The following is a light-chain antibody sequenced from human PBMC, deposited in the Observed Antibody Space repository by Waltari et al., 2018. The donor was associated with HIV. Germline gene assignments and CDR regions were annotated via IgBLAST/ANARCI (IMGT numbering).Light chain of an antibody. J-gene: IGLJ1*01. Sequence: QSVLTQPPSVSGAPGQRVTIACSGSSSNIGTNYDVQWYQQLPGTAPKLLIYGDYNRPSGVTDRFTGSKSGTSASLAITGLQPEDEADYYCQSYDTSLGGFYVFGTGTKVTVL. CDR3: QSYDTSLGGFYV. CDR1: SSNIGTNYD. V-gene: IGLV1-40*01. CDR2: GDY.